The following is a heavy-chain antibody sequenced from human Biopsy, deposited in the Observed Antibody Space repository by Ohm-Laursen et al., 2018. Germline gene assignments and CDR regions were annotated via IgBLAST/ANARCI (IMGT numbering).Heavy chain of an antibody. CDR1: GGDINNYY. CDR3: ASVVLGPNNDAFDL. D-gene: IGHD3-22*01. J-gene: IGHJ3*01. V-gene: IGHV4-4*07. Sequence: PSDTLSLTCNVSGGDINNYYWSWIRQPAGKGLEWIGRIYPGGSTNYNPSLKSRVTMSVDTSKKQLSLRLRSVTAADTAMYYCASVVLGPNNDAFDLWGQGTMVVVSS. CDR2: IYPGGST.